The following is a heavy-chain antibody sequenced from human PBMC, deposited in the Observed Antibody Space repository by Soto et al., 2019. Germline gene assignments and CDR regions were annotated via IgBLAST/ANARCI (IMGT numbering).Heavy chain of an antibody. D-gene: IGHD1-7*01. J-gene: IGHJ1*01. Sequence: VQLQGSGPGLVKPSQTLSLTCTVSGASVNTGDYYWSYIRQPPGKGLEWLGYIFYSGDTYYNPSRKSRATISQNTSRNQFSLTLTSVTGADTAVYYCVGTGTTDDFWGQGTLVTVSS. CDR1: GASVNTGDYY. V-gene: IGHV4-30-4*01. CDR3: VGTGTTDDF. CDR2: IFYSGDT.